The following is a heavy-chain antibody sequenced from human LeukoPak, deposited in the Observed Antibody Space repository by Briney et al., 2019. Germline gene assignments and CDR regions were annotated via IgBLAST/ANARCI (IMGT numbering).Heavy chain of an antibody. D-gene: IGHD5-24*01. V-gene: IGHV3-74*01. CDR3: ARDGERWLQLSGFDY. CDR1: GFTFSSYW. J-gene: IGHJ4*02. CDR2: IASDGSST. Sequence: GGSLRLSCAASGFTFSSYWMNWVRQAPGKGLVWVSRIASDGSSTTYADSVKGRFSISRDNAKNTLYLQMNSLRAEDTAVYYCARDGERWLQLSGFDYRGQGTLVTVSS.